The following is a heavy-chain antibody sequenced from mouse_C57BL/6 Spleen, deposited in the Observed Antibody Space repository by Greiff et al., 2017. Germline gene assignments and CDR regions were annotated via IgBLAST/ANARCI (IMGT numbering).Heavy chain of an antibody. V-gene: IGHV6-6*01. D-gene: IGHD2-1*01. Sequence: EVKVVESGGGLVQPGGSMTLSCAASGFTFSDAWMDWVRQSPEKGLEWVAEIRNKANNHATYYAESVKGRFTISRDDSKSSVYLQMNSLRAEDTGIYYCTTIYYGNYDYAMDYWGQGTSVTVSS. CDR2: IRNKANNHAT. J-gene: IGHJ4*01. CDR3: TTIYYGNYDYAMDY. CDR1: GFTFSDAW.